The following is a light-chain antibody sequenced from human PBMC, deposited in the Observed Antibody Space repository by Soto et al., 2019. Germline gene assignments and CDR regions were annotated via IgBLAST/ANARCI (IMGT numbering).Light chain of an antibody. CDR1: GSDIAGYNY. V-gene: IGLV2-14*01. Sequence: QSALTQPASVSGSLEQSITISCTGTGSDIAGYNYISWYQQLPGKAPKLIIYEVTIRPSGISNRFSGSKSGNTASLAISGLQAEDEADYFCTSFSNTNSLYVFGTGTKVTVL. J-gene: IGLJ1*01. CDR3: TSFSNTNSLYV. CDR2: EVT.